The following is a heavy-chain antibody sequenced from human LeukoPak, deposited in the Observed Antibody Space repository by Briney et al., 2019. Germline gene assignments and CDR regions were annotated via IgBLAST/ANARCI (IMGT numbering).Heavy chain of an antibody. V-gene: IGHV3-48*03. J-gene: IGHJ5*02. Sequence: GGSLRLSCAASGFTFSSYEMNWVRQAPGKGLEWVSYISSSGSTIYYADSVKGRFTITRDNAKNSLYLQMNSLRDEDTAVYYCTRGRGDMVVVVAANWLNWFDPWGQGTLVTVSS. CDR2: ISSSGSTI. CDR1: GFTFSSYE. D-gene: IGHD2-15*01. CDR3: TRGRGDMVVVVAANWLNWFDP.